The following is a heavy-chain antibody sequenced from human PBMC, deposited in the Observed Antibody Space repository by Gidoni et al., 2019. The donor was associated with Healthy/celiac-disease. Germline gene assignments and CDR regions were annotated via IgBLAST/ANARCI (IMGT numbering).Heavy chain of an antibody. D-gene: IGHD2-2*01. Sequence: EVQLVESGGGLVQPGGSLRLSCAASGFTFSSYWMHWVRQAPGKGLVWVSRINSDGSSTSYADSVKGRFTISRDNAKNTLYLQMNSLRAEDTAVYYCARDTGVVPAAGIRDAFDIWGQGTMVTVSS. CDR2: INSDGSST. V-gene: IGHV3-74*01. CDR3: ARDTGVVPAAGIRDAFDI. J-gene: IGHJ3*02. CDR1: GFTFSSYW.